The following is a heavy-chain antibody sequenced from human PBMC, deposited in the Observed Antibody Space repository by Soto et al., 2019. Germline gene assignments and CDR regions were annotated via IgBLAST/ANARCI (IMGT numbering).Heavy chain of an antibody. D-gene: IGHD5-18*01. J-gene: IGHJ4*02. CDR2: ISYDGGLQ. CDR3: VSDRGYGHASVPYS. Sequence: QAHLVESGGGVVQPGRSLRLSCAASGFTFTSYGMHWVRQAPGTRLEWVAVISYDGGLQHYADSVMGRFTISRDKSKNMVLLQTNSLRAKDTAVYYCVSDRGYGHASVPYSWGQGTLVSVSS. CDR1: GFTFTSYG. V-gene: IGHV3-30*03.